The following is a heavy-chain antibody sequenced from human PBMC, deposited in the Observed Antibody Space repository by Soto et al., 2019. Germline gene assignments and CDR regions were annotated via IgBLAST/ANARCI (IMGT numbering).Heavy chain of an antibody. CDR3: AREEWLDPPYFDY. V-gene: IGHV3-48*02. CDR2: MSSSSSTI. Sequence: EVQLVESGGGLVQPGGSLRLSCAASGFTFSSYSMNWVRQAPGKGLEWVSYMSSSSSTIYYADSVKGRFTIPRDNAKNILYLKMNSMRDEDTAVYYCAREEWLDPPYFDYWGQGTLVTLSS. CDR1: GFTFSSYS. D-gene: IGHD6-19*01. J-gene: IGHJ4*02.